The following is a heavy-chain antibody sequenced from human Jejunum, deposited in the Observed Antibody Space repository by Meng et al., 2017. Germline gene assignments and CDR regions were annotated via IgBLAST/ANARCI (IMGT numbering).Heavy chain of an antibody. Sequence: SASDLGVPSEPLPLTWASFGGPFSSKIYSGCWCHQPPRKGLEWSGNIHYSGTTNYTPSRKSRVIILVATSKTQFSLKLGSVPAADTAVYYCGRDLWFGKYWGVWLDPWGQGTLVTVSS. J-gene: IGHJ5*02. CDR2: IHYSGTT. V-gene: IGHV4-39*07. CDR1: GGPFSSKIYS. D-gene: IGHD3-10*01. CDR3: GRDLWFGKYWGVWLDP.